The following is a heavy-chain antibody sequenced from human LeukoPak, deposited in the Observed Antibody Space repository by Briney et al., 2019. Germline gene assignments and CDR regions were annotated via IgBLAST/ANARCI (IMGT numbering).Heavy chain of an antibody. CDR2: INGNGGST. D-gene: IGHD3-10*02. V-gene: IGHV3-64*01. J-gene: IGHJ4*02. CDR1: GFTFSNYA. Sequence: GGSLRPSCAASGFTFSNYAMHWVRQAPGKGLEYLSAINGNGGSTYYATSVKGKFTITRDNSKNTLYPQMDSLSAEDMAVFYCARSLGAGSYLDFWGQGTLVTVSS. CDR3: ARSLGAGSYLDF.